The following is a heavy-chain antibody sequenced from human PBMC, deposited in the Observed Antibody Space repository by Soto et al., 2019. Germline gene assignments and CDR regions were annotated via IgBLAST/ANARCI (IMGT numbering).Heavy chain of an antibody. CDR2: ISGSGGST. Sequence: GALRLSCAAPGFTFSSYAMSWVRQAPGKGLEWVSAISGSGGSTYYADSVKGRFTISRDNSKNTLYLQMNSLRAEDTAVYYCAKGPYSSSWEYYFDYWGQGTLVTVSS. CDR1: GFTFSSYA. D-gene: IGHD6-13*01. V-gene: IGHV3-23*01. CDR3: AKGPYSSSWEYYFDY. J-gene: IGHJ4*02.